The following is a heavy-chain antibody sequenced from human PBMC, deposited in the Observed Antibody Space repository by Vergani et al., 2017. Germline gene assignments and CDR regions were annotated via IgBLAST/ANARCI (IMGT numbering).Heavy chain of an antibody. Sequence: QVQLVQSGAEVKKPGASVTVSCKASVYTFTIYGITWVRQAPGQGLEWMGWISAYNGNTNYAQKLQGRVTMTTDTSTSTAYMELRSLRADDTAVYYCARDKVTYYDFWSGYYTYFQHWGQGTLVTVSS. J-gene: IGHJ1*01. D-gene: IGHD3-3*01. CDR2: ISAYNGNT. CDR1: VYTFTIYG. CDR3: ARDKVTYYDFWSGYYTYFQH. V-gene: IGHV1-18*04.